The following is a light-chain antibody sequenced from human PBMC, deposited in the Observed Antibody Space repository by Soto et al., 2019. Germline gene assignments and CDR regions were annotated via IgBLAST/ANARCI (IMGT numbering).Light chain of an antibody. J-gene: IGKJ1*01. Sequence: DIQMTQSPSTLSASVGVRVTITCRASQSISSWLTWYQQKPGKAPKLLIYKASTLESGVPSRFSGSGSGTEFTLTISSLQPDDFATYYCQQYNSYSRGTFGQGTKVEIK. V-gene: IGKV1-5*03. CDR3: QQYNSYSRGT. CDR2: KAS. CDR1: QSISSW.